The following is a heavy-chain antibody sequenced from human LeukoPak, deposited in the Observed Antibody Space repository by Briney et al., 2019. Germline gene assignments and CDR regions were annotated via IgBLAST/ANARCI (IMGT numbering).Heavy chain of an antibody. Sequence: PSETLSLTCAVYGGSFSGYYWSWIRQPPGKGLEWIGEINHSGSTNYNPSLKSRVTISVDTSKNQFSLKLSSVTAADTAVYYCARGGVYRAFDIWGQGTMVTVSS. CDR3: ARGGVYRAFDI. CDR1: GGSFSGYY. V-gene: IGHV4-34*01. J-gene: IGHJ3*02. D-gene: IGHD2/OR15-2a*01. CDR2: INHSGST.